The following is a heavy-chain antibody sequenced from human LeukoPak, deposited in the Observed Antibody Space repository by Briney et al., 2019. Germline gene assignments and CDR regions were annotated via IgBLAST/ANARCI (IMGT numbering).Heavy chain of an antibody. J-gene: IGHJ4*02. CDR1: GYTFTGYY. D-gene: IGHD6-13*01. CDR3: ARTLYIAAAPGGFDY. Sequence: ASVKVSCKSSGYTFTGYYIHWMRQAPGQGLEWMGWINPNNGGTNYAQKFQGRVTMTRDTSTGTVYMELSRLRSDDTAVYYCARTLYIAAAPGGFDYWGQGTLVTVSS. CDR2: INPNNGGT. V-gene: IGHV1-2*02.